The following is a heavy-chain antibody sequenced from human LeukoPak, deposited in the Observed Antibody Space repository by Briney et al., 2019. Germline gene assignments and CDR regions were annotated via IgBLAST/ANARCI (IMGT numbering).Heavy chain of an antibody. Sequence: ASVKVSCKASGYTFTSYGISWVRQAPGQGLEWMGWISAYNGNTDYAQKLQGRVTMTTDTSTSTAYMELRSLRSDDTALYYCARDQAYYDFWSGYLDYWGQGTPVTVSS. CDR3: ARDQAYYDFWSGYLDY. CDR1: GYTFTSYG. CDR2: ISAYNGNT. V-gene: IGHV1-18*01. D-gene: IGHD3-3*01. J-gene: IGHJ4*02.